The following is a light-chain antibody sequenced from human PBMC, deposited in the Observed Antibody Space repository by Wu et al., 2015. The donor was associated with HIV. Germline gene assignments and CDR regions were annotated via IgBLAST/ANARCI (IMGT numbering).Light chain of an antibody. V-gene: IGKV3-11*01. CDR2: DAS. Sequence: EIVLTQSPATLSLSPGERATLSCRASQSVSSYLAWYQQKPGQAPRLLIYDASNRATGIPARFSGSGSGTEFTLTISSLQSEDFAVYYCQQYNNWPALTFGGGTKGGD. CDR1: QSVSSY. CDR3: QQYNNWPALT. J-gene: IGKJ4*01.